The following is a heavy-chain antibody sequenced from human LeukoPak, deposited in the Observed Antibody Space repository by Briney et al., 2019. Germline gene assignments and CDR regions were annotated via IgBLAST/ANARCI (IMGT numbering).Heavy chain of an antibody. V-gene: IGHV4-34*01. Sequence: SETLSLTCAVYGGSFSGYYWSWIRQPPGKGLEWIGEINHSGSTNYNPSLKSRVTISVDTSKNQFSLKLSSVTAADTAVYYCASGIGELSNNYYYYYGMDVWGQGTTVTVSS. D-gene: IGHD3-10*01. CDR2: INHSGST. CDR3: ASGIGELSNNYYYYYGMDV. J-gene: IGHJ6*02. CDR1: GGSFSGYY.